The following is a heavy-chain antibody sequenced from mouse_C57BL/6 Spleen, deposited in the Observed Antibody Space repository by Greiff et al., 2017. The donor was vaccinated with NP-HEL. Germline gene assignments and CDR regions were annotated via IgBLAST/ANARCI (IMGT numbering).Heavy chain of an antibody. CDR1: GFSLTSYG. V-gene: IGHV2-5*01. D-gene: IGHD1-1*01. CDR3: AKSYGSSSYYFDY. J-gene: IGHJ2*01. Sequence: VQLQQSGPGLVQPSQSLSITCTVSGFSLTSYGVHWVRQSPGKGLEWLGVIWRGGSTDYNAAFMSRLRITKDNSKSQVFFKMNSLQADDTAIYYCAKSYGSSSYYFDYWGQGTTLTVSS. CDR2: IWRGGST.